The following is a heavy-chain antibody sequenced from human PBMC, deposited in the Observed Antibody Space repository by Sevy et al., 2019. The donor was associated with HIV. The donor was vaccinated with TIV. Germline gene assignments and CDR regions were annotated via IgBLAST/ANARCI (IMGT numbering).Heavy chain of an antibody. J-gene: IGHJ6*03. CDR1: GFTFSNSA. CDR2: IRGSGDGI. V-gene: IGHV3-23*01. Sequence: GGSLRLSCVASGFTFSNSAMSWVRQAPGKGLQWVSFIRGSGDGIFYADSAKGRFTISRDNSKNTLYLQMNALRVEDTAVYYCVKRKFLRDYFYYMDVWGKGTTVTVSS. CDR3: VKRKFLRDYFYYMDV.